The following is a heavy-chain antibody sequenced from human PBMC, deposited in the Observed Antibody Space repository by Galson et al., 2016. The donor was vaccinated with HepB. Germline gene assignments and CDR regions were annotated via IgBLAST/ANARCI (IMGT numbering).Heavy chain of an antibody. D-gene: IGHD6-19*01. J-gene: IGHJ3*01. CDR3: VKDRASRLSSRGWLVHDAFDL. CDR1: GFMFSGYE. Sequence: SLRLSCAASGFMFSGYEMAWVRQTPAKGLEWVSTVGGGGGNTHYADSVKGRLTISRDNSKNTLYLQMNSLKVEDTAVYFCVKDRASRLSSRGWLVHDAFDLWGHGTTVIVSS. CDR2: VGGGGGNT. V-gene: IGHV3-23*01.